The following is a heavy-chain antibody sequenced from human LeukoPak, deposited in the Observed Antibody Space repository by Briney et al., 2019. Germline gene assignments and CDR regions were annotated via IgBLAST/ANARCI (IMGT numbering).Heavy chain of an antibody. V-gene: IGHV3-11*06. D-gene: IGHD3-10*01. CDR3: ARFYYGSGNPTY. CDR2: ISSSSSYT. CDR1: GFTFSDYY. Sequence: GSLRLSCAASGFTFSDYYMSWNRQAPGKGLEWVSYISSSSSYTNYADSVKGRFTISRDNAKNSLYLQMNSLRAEDTAVYYCARFYYGSGNPTYWGQGTLVTVSS. J-gene: IGHJ4*02.